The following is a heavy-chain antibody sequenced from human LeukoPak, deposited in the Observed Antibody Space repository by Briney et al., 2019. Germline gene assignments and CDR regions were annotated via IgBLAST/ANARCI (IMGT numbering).Heavy chain of an antibody. Sequence: SETLSLTCAVYGGSFSGYYWSWIRQPPGKGLEWIGEINHSGSTNYNPSLKSRVTISVDTSKNQFSLKLSSVTVADTAVYYCARPLTSSPLMQCAFDIWGQGIMVTVSS. CDR3: ARPLTSSPLMQCAFDI. CDR1: GGSFSGYY. CDR2: INHSGST. J-gene: IGHJ3*02. D-gene: IGHD3-16*01. V-gene: IGHV4-34*01.